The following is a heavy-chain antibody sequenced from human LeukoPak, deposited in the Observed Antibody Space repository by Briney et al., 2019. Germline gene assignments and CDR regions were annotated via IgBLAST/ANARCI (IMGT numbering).Heavy chain of an antibody. Sequence: PGGSLRLSCAASGFTFSSYAMSWVRQAPGKGLEWVSAIRGSGGSTYYADSVKGRFTISRDNSKNTLYLQMNSLRAEDTAVYYCAKDPRSSWDRNAFDIWGQGTMVTVSS. V-gene: IGHV3-23*01. CDR1: GFTFSSYA. J-gene: IGHJ3*02. CDR2: IRGSGGST. CDR3: AKDPRSSWDRNAFDI. D-gene: IGHD6-13*01.